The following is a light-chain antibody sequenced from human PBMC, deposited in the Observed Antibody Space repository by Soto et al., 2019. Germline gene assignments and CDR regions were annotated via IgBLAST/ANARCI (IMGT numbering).Light chain of an antibody. V-gene: IGKV3-15*01. CDR1: QSVNSN. CDR3: QQYNNWWT. CDR2: GAS. J-gene: IGKJ1*01. Sequence: EIVMTQSPATLSVSPGERATLSCRASQSVNSNLAWYQQKPGQAPRLLISGASTRATGIPARFSGSGSETEFTLTISSLQSEALAVYYCQQYNNWWTFGQGTKVEIK.